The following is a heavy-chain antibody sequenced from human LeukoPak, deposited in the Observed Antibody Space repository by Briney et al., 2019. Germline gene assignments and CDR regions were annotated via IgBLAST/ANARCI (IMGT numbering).Heavy chain of an antibody. CDR1: GFTFSSYG. D-gene: IGHD6-13*01. J-gene: IGHJ1*01. V-gene: IGHV3-21*01. CDR3: ASLHSSSWYIQH. Sequence: PGWSLRLSCAASGFTFSSYGLSWVRQAPGKGLEWVSGISGSGGNTYYADSVKGRFTISRDNAKNSLYLQMNSLRAEDTAVYYCASLHSSSWYIQHWSQGTLVTVSS. CDR2: ISGSGGNT.